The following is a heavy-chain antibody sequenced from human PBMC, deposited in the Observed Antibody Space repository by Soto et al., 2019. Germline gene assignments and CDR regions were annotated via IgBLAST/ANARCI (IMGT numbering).Heavy chain of an antibody. J-gene: IGHJ4*02. Sequence: EMQLLESGGGLVQPGGSLRLSCAASGFTFRNYAMNWVRQAPGKGLEWVSTIGGSGVSTYYADSVKGRFTVSRDNSKNTLYMQMNSLRAQDTAVYYCAKAQYCSSASCSSALDYWGQGTLVTVSS. CDR1: GFTFRNYA. V-gene: IGHV3-23*01. D-gene: IGHD2-2*01. CDR3: AKAQYCSSASCSSALDY. CDR2: IGGSGVST.